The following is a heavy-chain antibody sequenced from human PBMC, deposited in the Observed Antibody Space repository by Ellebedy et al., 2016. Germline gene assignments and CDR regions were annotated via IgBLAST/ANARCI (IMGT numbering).Heavy chain of an antibody. CDR1: GFTFSSHS. D-gene: IGHD2-15*01. Sequence: GGSLRLXCAASGFTFSSHSMHWVRQAPGKGLEWVAYISTSSSTKYYADSVKGRFTISRDNAKNSLSLQMSSLGVEDTALYYCARSRFVFTGRVDNWFDSWGQGTLVTVSS. V-gene: IGHV3-48*04. CDR2: ISTSSSTK. J-gene: IGHJ5*01. CDR3: ARSRFVFTGRVDNWFDS.